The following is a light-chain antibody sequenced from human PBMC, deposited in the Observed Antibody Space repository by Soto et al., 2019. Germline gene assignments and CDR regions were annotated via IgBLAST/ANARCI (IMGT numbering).Light chain of an antibody. Sequence: EIVLTQSPGTLSLSPGERTTLSCRASQSISSSYLAWYQQKPGQAPRLLIYGASTRATGIPDRFSGSGSGTDFTLTISRLEPEDFAVYYCQKYGRSYTFGQGTKLEI. V-gene: IGKV3-20*01. CDR2: GAS. CDR1: QSISSSY. J-gene: IGKJ2*01. CDR3: QKYGRSYT.